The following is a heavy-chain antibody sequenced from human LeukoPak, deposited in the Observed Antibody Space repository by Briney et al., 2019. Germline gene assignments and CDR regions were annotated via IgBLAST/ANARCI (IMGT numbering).Heavy chain of an antibody. CDR3: ARGFHLNYDILTGYYRYGAFDI. V-gene: IGHV4-34*01. CDR2: INHSGST. J-gene: IGHJ3*02. Sequence: SETLSLTCAVYGGPFSGYLWSWIRQPPGEGLEWIGEINHSGSTNYNPSLKSRVSISVDTSKKQFSLKKSSVTAADTAVYYCARGFHLNYDILTGYYRYGAFDIWGQGTTVTVSS. D-gene: IGHD3-9*01. CDR1: GGPFSGYL.